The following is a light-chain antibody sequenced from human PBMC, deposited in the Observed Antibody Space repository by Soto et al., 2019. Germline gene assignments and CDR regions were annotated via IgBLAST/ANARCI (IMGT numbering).Light chain of an antibody. CDR3: QQYGSSPQT. J-gene: IGKJ1*01. V-gene: IGKV3-20*01. CDR2: GAS. CDR1: QSVRSSY. Sequence: EIVLTQSPGTLSLSPGERATLSCRASQSVRSSYLAWYQQKPGQAPRLLIYGASSRATGIPDRLSGSGSGTDFTLTISRLEPEDFAVYYCQQYGSSPQTFGQGTKVEIK.